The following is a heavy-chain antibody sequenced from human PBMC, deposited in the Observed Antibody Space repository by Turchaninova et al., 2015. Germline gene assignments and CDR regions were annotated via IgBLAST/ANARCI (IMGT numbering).Heavy chain of an antibody. Sequence: QLQLQESGPGLVKPSETLSPTSTVSGDSPSSSNDSWGWSPPPPGKGLDWIWSKDYSGRTYDNPSLKSRVTISVDTSKNQFSLKLRSVTAADTAVYYCARHPRRDGYNYPDFWGQGTLVTVSS. CDR2: KDYSGRT. D-gene: IGHD5-24*01. V-gene: IGHV4-39*01. J-gene: IGHJ4*02. CDR3: ARHPRRDGYNYPDF. CDR1: GDSPSSSNDS.